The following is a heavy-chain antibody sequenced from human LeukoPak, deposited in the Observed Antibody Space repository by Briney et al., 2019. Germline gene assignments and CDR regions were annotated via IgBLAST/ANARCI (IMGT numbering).Heavy chain of an antibody. J-gene: IGHJ4*02. CDR2: ISYSGST. Sequence: SETLSLTCTVSGGSIGNYYWSWIRQPPGKALEWIGYISYSGSTNFNPSLKSRVTISEDTSKSQFSLKLSSVTAADTAVYHRARLAYCGGDCYKFDYWGQGTLVTVSS. D-gene: IGHD2-21*02. V-gene: IGHV4-59*08. CDR3: ARLAYCGGDCYKFDY. CDR1: GGSIGNYY.